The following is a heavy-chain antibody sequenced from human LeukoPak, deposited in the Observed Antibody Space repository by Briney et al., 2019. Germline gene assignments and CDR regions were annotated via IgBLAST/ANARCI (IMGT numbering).Heavy chain of an antibody. J-gene: IGHJ4*02. CDR1: GFTFSNYA. D-gene: IGHD5-24*01. V-gene: IGHV3-64*01. Sequence: GGSLRLSCAASGFTFSNYAMHWVRQAPGKGLEYVSGISSNGGSTFYASSVKGRFTISRDNAQNSLYLQMNSLRDEDTALYYCAREGLQPRKPPLDWGQGTLVTVSS. CDR2: ISSNGGST. CDR3: AREGLQPRKPPLD.